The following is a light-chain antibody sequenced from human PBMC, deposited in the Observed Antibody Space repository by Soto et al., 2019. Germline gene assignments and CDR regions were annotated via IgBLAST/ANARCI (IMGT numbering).Light chain of an antibody. CDR2: DAS. J-gene: IGKJ4*02. CDR1: QSVSKY. Sequence: EIVLTQFPATRSLSPGERATLSCRASQSVSKYLAWYQQKPGQAPRLLIHDASNRATGIPARFSGSGSGTDFTLTISSLEPEDFGVYCGQQRSNWPQITFGGGTKVEIK. V-gene: IGKV3-11*01. CDR3: QQRSNWPQIT.